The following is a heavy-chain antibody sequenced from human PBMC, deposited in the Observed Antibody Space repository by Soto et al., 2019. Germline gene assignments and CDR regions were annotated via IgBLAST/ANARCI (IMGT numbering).Heavy chain of an antibody. J-gene: IGHJ3*02. D-gene: IGHD4-17*01. CDR2: INAAKGNT. Sequence: VQLVQSCAEVKKPGASVTVSCTASGYTFTSYTLHWVRPAPGQRPEWLGWINAAKGNTKYSEKFQDRVTITRDTAATTVFWELSGLTSEDTSLYFCARGMFTTVTTCPNIWGQGTLVTVSS. CDR3: ARGMFTTVTTCPNI. V-gene: IGHV1-3*01. CDR1: GYTFTSYT.